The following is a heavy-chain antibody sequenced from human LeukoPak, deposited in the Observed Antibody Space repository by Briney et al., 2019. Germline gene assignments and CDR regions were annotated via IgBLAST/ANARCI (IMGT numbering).Heavy chain of an antibody. CDR3: IHAYPRVSWFDP. CDR1: GFSLTTSGVG. Sequence: SGPTLVKPTQTLTLTCSFSGFSLTTSGVGVGWIRQPPGKALEWLGMIYWDDDKRYSPSLRSRLTFTKDTSAKQVVLTMTNMDPADTATYYCIHAYPRVSWFDPWGQGILVTVSS. J-gene: IGHJ5*02. CDR2: IYWDDDK. V-gene: IGHV2-5*02.